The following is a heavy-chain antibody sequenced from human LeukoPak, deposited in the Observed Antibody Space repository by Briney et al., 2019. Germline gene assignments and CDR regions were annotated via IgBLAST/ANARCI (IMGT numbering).Heavy chain of an antibody. V-gene: IGHV3-13*01. CDR2: IGAAGDT. J-gene: IGHJ4*02. CDR3: ARGDSSWYYLDY. CDR1: GFTFSSYD. Sequence: GGSLRLSYAASGFTFSSYDMHWVRQATGKGLEWVSTIGAAGDTYYPGSVKGRFIISRENAKNSLYLQMNSLRAEDTAVYYCARGDSSWYYLDYWGQGTLVTVSS. D-gene: IGHD6-13*01.